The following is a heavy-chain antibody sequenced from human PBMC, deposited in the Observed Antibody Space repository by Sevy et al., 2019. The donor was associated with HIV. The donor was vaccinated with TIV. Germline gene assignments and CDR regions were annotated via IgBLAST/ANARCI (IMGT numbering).Heavy chain of an antibody. J-gene: IGHJ4*02. D-gene: IGHD2-15*01. CDR1: AINIRDYW. CDR3: VRAIQLAASY. CDR2: INPDGSKI. Sequence: GGSLRLSCEASAINIRDYWMNWVRQAPGKGLEWVANINPDGSKIYYAESVKGRFTISRDSSKNSVFLQMTSLRAEDTAVYYCVRAIQLAASYWGQGMLVTVSS. V-gene: IGHV3-7*02.